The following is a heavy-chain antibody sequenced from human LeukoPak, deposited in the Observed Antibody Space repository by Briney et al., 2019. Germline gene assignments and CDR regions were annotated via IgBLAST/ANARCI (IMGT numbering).Heavy chain of an antibody. J-gene: IGHJ4*02. CDR2: MYYCGST. D-gene: IGHD3-22*01. Sequence: SETLSLTCPVSGDSITGRSYYWGWIRDSPGKGLEWFGSMYYCGSTYSNPSLKSRVTISADTSKNQLPLKLKSVTAADTAVYYCARQYYDSTGYYYFDYWRQGTLVTVPS. CDR3: ARQYYDSTGYYYFDY. CDR1: GDSITGRSYY. V-gene: IGHV4-39*01.